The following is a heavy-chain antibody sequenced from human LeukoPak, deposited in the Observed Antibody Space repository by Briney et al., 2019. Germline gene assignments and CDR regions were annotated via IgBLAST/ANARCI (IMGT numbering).Heavy chain of an antibody. CDR2: TYPGDSET. CDR3: AKIGGDDSSGWFESYFDY. D-gene: IGHD3-22*01. J-gene: IGHJ4*02. V-gene: IGHV5-51*01. CDR1: GYSFTSYW. Sequence: GESLKISCKGSGYSFTSYWIGWVRQMPGKGLEWMGITYPGDSETTYSPSFQGQVTISADNSITTAYLQWGSLKASDSGMYYCAKIGGDDSSGWFESYFDYWGQGTLVTVSS.